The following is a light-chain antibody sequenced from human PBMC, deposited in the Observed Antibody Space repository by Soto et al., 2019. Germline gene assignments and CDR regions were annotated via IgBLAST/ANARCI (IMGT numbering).Light chain of an antibody. CDR3: QQHANYPIT. Sequence: GDRVTITCRASRHIGSWLAWYQQKAGKAPNLLIYKASTLETGVPSRFSGSASGTEFTLTISSLQPDDFATYYCQQHANYPITFGGGTKVEI. CDR2: KAS. V-gene: IGKV1-5*03. CDR1: RHIGSW. J-gene: IGKJ4*01.